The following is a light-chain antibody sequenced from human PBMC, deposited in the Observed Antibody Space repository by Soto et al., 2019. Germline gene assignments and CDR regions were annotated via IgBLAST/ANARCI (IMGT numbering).Light chain of an antibody. CDR2: WAS. V-gene: IGKV4-1*01. CDR3: QPYYTPPWA. Sequence: DIVMTQSPDSLAVSLGERATINCKSSQSVLHSSNNKNYLAWYQHKPGQPPKLLIYWASTRESGVPDRFSGSGSGTDFTLTIRTLRAEDVAVYYCQPYYTPPWAFGQGTQVEIK. J-gene: IGKJ1*01. CDR1: QSVLHSSNNKNY.